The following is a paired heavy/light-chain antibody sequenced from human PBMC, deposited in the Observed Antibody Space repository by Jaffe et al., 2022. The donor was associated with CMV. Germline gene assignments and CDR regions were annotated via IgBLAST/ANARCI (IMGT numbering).Heavy chain of an antibody. Sequence: QLQLQQSGPGLVKPSETLSLTCNVFGGSISSSSYYWGWIRQPPGKGLEWIGSVYFSGTTYYNSSLQARVTISVDSSKNQFSLKLTSVTAADTAVYYCARQGGLLYFGEFGALDVWGQGTTVAVSS. J-gene: IGHJ6*02. CDR3: ARQGGLLYFGEFGALDV. V-gene: IGHV4-39*01. CDR2: VYFSGTT. CDR1: GGSISSSSYY. D-gene: IGHD3-10*01.
Light chain of an antibody. J-gene: IGKJ4*01. V-gene: IGKV3-20*01. Sequence: EIVLMQSPGTLSLSPGERATLSCRASQSVSSRYLAWYQQKPGQAPRLLIYGASTRATGIPDRFSGSGSGTDFTLTINRLEPEDFAVYFCHQYSSALSGSFGGGTKVEIK. CDR1: QSVSSRY. CDR2: GAS. CDR3: HQYSSALSGS.